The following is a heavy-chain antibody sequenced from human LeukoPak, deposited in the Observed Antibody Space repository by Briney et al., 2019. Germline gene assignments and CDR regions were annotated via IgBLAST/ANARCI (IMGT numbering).Heavy chain of an antibody. CDR1: GFTFDDYT. CDR2: INWDGGST. D-gene: IGHD5-12*01. CDR3: AKGYSGYFHFFDY. Sequence: GGSLRLSCAASGFTFDDYTMHWVRQAPGKGLEWVSLINWDGGSTYYADSVKGRFTISRDNSKNSLYLQMNSLRTEDTALYYCAKGYSGYFHFFDYWGQGTLVTVSS. J-gene: IGHJ4*02. V-gene: IGHV3-43*01.